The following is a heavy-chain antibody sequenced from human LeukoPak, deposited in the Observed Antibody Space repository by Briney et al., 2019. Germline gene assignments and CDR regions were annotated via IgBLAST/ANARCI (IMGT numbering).Heavy chain of an antibody. J-gene: IGHJ4*02. V-gene: IGHV5-51*01. CDR3: ARGRVMITFGGVIVTYYFDY. CDR1: GYSFTSYW. Sequence: GESLKISCKGSGYSFTSYWIGWVRQMPGKGLEWMGIIYPGGSDTRYSPSFQGQVTISADKSISTAYLQWSSLKASDTAMYYCARGRVMITFGGVIVTYYFDYWGQGTLVTVSS. D-gene: IGHD3-16*02. CDR2: IYPGGSDT.